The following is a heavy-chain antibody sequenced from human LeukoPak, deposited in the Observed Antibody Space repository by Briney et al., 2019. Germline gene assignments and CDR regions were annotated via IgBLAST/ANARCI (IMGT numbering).Heavy chain of an antibody. J-gene: IGHJ4*02. CDR2: ISSSSSYI. CDR1: GFTFSSYS. Sequence: PGGPLRLSCAASGFTFSSYSMNWVRHAPGKGLEWVSSISSSSSYIYYADSVKGRFTISRDNAKNSLYLQMNSLRGEDTAVYYCARAYYDILTGPDYWGQGTLVTVSS. D-gene: IGHD3-9*01. V-gene: IGHV3-21*01. CDR3: ARAYYDILTGPDY.